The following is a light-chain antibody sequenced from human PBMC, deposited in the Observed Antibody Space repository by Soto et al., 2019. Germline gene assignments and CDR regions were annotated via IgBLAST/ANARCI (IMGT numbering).Light chain of an antibody. J-gene: IGKJ1*01. CDR2: SAS. Sequence: EIVLTQSPGTLSLSPGERGTLSCRASQNLGTLYLAWFQQKSGQAPRLLIYSASRRATGIPDRFTGSGSGTDFTLTINRVEPEDFAVYFCQQYAGSPRTFRQGTKVEIK. CDR3: QQYAGSPRT. V-gene: IGKV3-20*01. CDR1: QNLGTLY.